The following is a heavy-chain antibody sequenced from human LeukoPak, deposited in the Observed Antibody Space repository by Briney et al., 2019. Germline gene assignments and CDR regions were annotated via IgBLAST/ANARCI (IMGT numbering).Heavy chain of an antibody. CDR1: GGSISSGSYY. CDR2: IYTSGST. CDR3: ARLGYCSGGSCYYYYYMDV. D-gene: IGHD2-15*01. Sequence: PSETLSLTCTVSGGSISSGSYYWSWIRQPAGKGLEWIGRIYTSGSTNYNPSLKSRVTISVDTSKNQLSLKLSSVTAADTAVYYCARLGYCSGGSCYYYYYMDVWGKGTTVTVSS. V-gene: IGHV4-61*02. J-gene: IGHJ6*03.